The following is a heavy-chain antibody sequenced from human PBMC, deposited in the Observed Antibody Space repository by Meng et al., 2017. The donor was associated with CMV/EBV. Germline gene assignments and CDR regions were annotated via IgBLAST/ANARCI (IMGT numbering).Heavy chain of an antibody. J-gene: IGHJ4*02. D-gene: IGHD3-16*01. CDR2: IQVIGHT. Sequence: QGQIHEPGPGLVKPSETLSLACIVSGASIKNYNWNWVRQPAGQGLEWIGLIQVIGHTVYNPSLKSRVTVSLDASKSQFSLTLNSVTAADTATYYCAGSRPGGGACDYWGQGILVTVSS. V-gene: IGHV4-4*07. CDR1: GASIKNYN. CDR3: AGSRPGGGACDY.